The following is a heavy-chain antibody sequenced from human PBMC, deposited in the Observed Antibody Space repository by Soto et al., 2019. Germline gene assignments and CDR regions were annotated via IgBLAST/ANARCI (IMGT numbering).Heavy chain of an antibody. D-gene: IGHD3-16*02. V-gene: IGHV1-69*13. J-gene: IGHJ3*02. Sequence: ASVKVSCKASGGTFSSYAISWVRQAPGQGLEWMGGIIPIFGTANYAQKFQGRVTITADESTSTAYMELSSPRSEDTAVYYCARNIVEMAKISAFDIWGQGTMVTV. CDR2: IIPIFGTA. CDR3: ARNIVEMAKISAFDI. CDR1: GGTFSSYA.